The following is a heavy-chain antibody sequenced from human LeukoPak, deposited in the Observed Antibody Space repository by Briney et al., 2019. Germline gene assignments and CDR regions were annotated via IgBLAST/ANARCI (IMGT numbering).Heavy chain of an antibody. D-gene: IGHD2-2*01. V-gene: IGHV4-59*01. CDR1: GGSISNYY. Sequence: PSETLSLTCTVSGGSISNYYWSWVRQPPGKGLEWIGYIYYSGNTNYNPSLKSRVTISVDTSKNQFSLKLNSLTAADTAVYYCARVRYCSTNRCYDREFDNWGQGTLVTVSS. CDR3: ARVRYCSTNRCYDREFDN. J-gene: IGHJ4*02. CDR2: IYYSGNT.